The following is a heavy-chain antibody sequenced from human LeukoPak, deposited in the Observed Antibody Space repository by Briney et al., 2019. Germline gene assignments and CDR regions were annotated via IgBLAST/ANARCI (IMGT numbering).Heavy chain of an antibody. V-gene: IGHV3-20*04. D-gene: IGHD2-8*01. Sequence: GGSLRLSCAASGFTFDDYGVSWVRQAPGKGLEWVSGISWNGGSTGYADSVKGRFTISRDNAKNSLYLQMNSLRAEDTALYYCARDRFCSYGVCFTSANYYYMDVWGKGTTVTVSS. J-gene: IGHJ6*03. CDR1: GFTFDDYG. CDR3: ARDRFCSYGVCFTSANYYYMDV. CDR2: ISWNGGST.